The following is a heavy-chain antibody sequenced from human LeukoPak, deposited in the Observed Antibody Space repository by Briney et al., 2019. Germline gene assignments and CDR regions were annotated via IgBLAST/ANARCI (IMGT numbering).Heavy chain of an antibody. J-gene: IGHJ3*02. CDR3: ARSKSWYSTDASDI. Sequence: SGGSLRLSCAASGFTFSSHWMHWVRQAPGKGLVWVSRINGDGSNTTYADSVKGRFTISRDNAKNTLYLQMNSLRAEDTAVYHCARSKSWYSTDASDIWGQGTMVTVSS. V-gene: IGHV3-74*03. CDR2: INGDGSNT. CDR1: GFTFSSHW. D-gene: IGHD2-15*01.